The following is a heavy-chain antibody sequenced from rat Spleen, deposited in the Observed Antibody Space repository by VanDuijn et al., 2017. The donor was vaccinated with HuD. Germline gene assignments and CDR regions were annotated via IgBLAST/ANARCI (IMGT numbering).Heavy chain of an antibody. J-gene: IGHJ2*01. V-gene: IGHV2-43*01. CDR3: ARMGGLLSPPFDY. CDR1: GFSLTSHH. D-gene: IGHD1-12*03. Sequence: QVQLKESGPGLVQPSQTLSLTCTVSGFSLTSHHVSWVRQPPGKGLQWMGVIWTGGSTAYNSLLKSRLTISRDTSKSQVFLKMNSLQTADTATYYCARMGGLLSPPFDYWGQGVMVTVPS. CDR2: IWTGGST.